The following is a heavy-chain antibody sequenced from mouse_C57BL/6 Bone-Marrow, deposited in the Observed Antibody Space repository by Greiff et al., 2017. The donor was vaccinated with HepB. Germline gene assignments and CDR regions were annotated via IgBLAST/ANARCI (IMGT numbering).Heavy chain of an antibody. Sequence: QVQLQQPGAELVMPGASVKLSCKASGYTFTSYWMHWVKQRPGQGLEWIGEIDPSDSYTNSNQKFKGKSTLTVDKSSSTAYMQLSSLTSEDSAVYYCASEGDDPWFAYWGQGTLVTVSA. CDR3: ASEGDDPWFAY. CDR2: IDPSDSYT. V-gene: IGHV1-69*01. J-gene: IGHJ3*01. CDR1: GYTFTSYW.